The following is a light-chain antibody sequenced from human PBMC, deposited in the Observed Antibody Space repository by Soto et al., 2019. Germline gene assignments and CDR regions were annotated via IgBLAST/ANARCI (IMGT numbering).Light chain of an antibody. J-gene: IGKJ2*01. CDR1: QSVTTY. Sequence: EIVLTQSPATLSLSPGERATLSCRASQSVTTYFAWYQQKPGQAPRLLIYDASNRATGIPARFSGSGSGTDFTFTITSLELEDFAVYYCQQRSNWPPYTFGQGTKLEIK. CDR3: QQRSNWPPYT. V-gene: IGKV3-11*01. CDR2: DAS.